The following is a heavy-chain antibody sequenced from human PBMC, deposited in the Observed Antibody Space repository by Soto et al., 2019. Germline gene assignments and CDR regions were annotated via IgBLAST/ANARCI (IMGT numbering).Heavy chain of an antibody. CDR1: GGFMISYY. D-gene: IGHD2-2*01. Sequence: SETLSLTCTVSGGFMISYYWSWIRQPPGRGLEWIGFIYYAGSTKYNPSLNSRVTISVDTSKNQFSLKLTSVTAADTAVYYCAREDCSSTSCYYYYGMDVWGQGTTVTVSS. J-gene: IGHJ6*02. V-gene: IGHV4-59*12. CDR3: AREDCSSTSCYYYYGMDV. CDR2: IYYAGST.